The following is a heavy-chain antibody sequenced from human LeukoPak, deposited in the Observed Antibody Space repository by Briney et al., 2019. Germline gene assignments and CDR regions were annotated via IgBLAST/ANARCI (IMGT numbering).Heavy chain of an antibody. CDR3: ARAPSEIGGYYPEYFRH. D-gene: IGHD3-22*01. CDR2: IKSDGST. CDR1: GFTFSSYW. V-gene: IGHV3-74*01. J-gene: IGHJ1*01. Sequence: GGSLRLSCAASGFTFSSYWMHWVRQAPGKGLVWVSRIKSDGSTNYADSVKGRFTISRDNAKNTLSLQMNSLRAEDTGVYYCARAPSEIGGYYPEYFRHWGQGTLVTVSA.